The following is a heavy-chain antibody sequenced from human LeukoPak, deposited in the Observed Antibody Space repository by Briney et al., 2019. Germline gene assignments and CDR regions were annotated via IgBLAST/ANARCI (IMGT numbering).Heavy chain of an antibody. CDR1: GGSISSYY. D-gene: IGHD2-2*01. V-gene: IGHV4-59*01. J-gene: IGHJ6*04. Sequence: SETLSLTCTVSGGSISSYYWSWIRQPPGKGLEWIGYIYYSGSTNYNPSLKSRVTISVDTSENQFSLKLSSVTAADTAVYYCARVDCSSTSCYEGYYGMDVWGKGTTVTVSS. CDR3: ARVDCSSTSCYEGYYGMDV. CDR2: IYYSGST.